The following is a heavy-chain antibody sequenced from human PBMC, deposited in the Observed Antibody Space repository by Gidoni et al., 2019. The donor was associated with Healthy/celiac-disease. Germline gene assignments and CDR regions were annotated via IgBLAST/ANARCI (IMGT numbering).Heavy chain of an antibody. CDR2: ISYDGSNK. V-gene: IGHV3-30-3*01. Sequence: QVQLVESGGGVVQPGRSLRVSCAASGFTFSSYAMHWGRQAPGKGLEWGAVISYDGSNKYYADSVKGRFTISRDNSKNTLYLQMNSLRAEDTAVYYCARGWRDAFDIWGQGTMVTVSS. CDR1: GFTFSSYA. J-gene: IGHJ3*02. CDR3: ARGWRDAFDI.